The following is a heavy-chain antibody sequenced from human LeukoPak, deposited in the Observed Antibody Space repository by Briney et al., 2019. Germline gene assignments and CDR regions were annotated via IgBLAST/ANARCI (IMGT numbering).Heavy chain of an antibody. CDR3: ARHDEQWLDPRGDY. D-gene: IGHD6-19*01. CDR1: GASVKSDY. J-gene: IGHJ4*02. Sequence: SETLCLTCSVSGASVKSDYWSWIRQSPGKGLEWIANVYYSGSTNYNPSLKSRVTISVDASKNQFSLKLSSVTAADTAVYCCARHDEQWLDPRGDYWGQGTLVTVSS. CDR2: VYYSGST. V-gene: IGHV4-59*08.